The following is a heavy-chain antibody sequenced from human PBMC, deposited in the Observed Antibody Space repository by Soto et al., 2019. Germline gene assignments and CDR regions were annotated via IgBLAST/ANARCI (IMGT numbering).Heavy chain of an antibody. J-gene: IGHJ4*02. CDR3: AREIVGTVGPLDY. Sequence: QVQLVESGGGVVQSGGSLRLSCTASGFTFSKYAMHWVRQAPGKGPEWTAVISSDGSLRFYADSVKGRFTISRDNSKNMLYVEMNNLRVEDTAVYYCAREIVGTVGPLDYWGQGTLATVS. D-gene: IGHD5-12*01. V-gene: IGHV3-30*03. CDR2: ISSDGSLR. CDR1: GFTFSKYA.